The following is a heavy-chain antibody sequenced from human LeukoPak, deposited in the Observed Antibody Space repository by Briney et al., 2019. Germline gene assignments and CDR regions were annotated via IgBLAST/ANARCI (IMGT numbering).Heavy chain of an antibody. CDR1: GYTFTGYY. D-gene: IGHD6-6*01. V-gene: IGHV1-2*02. CDR2: INPNSGGT. J-gene: IGHJ4*02. Sequence: ASAKVSCKASGYTFTGYYMHWVRQAPGQGLEWMGWINPNSGGTNYAQKFQGRVTMTRDTSISTAYMELSRLRSDDTAVYYCARDLGYSSSSAIPFDHWGQGTLVTVSS. CDR3: ARDLGYSSSSAIPFDH.